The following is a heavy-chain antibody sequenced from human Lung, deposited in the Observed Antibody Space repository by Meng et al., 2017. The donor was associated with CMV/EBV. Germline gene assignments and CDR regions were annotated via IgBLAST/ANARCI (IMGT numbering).Heavy chain of an antibody. CDR1: GFTFSSYA. J-gene: IGHJ4*02. CDR2: IKSKTDGGTT. CDR3: TTGRRFDY. V-gene: IGHV3-15*01. Sequence: GGSLRLSCAASGFTFSSYAMSWVRQAPGKGLEWVGRIKSKTDGGTTDYAAPVKGRFTMSRDDLRNTLYLQMNSLKTDDTGVYYCTTGRRFDYWGQGTLVTVSS.